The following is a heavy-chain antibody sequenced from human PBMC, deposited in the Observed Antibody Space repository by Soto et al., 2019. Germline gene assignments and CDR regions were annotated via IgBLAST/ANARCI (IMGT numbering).Heavy chain of an antibody. CDR3: ARDRFSGSYSSYFDY. Sequence: SVKVSCKASGGTFSSYAISWVRQAPGQGLEWMGGIIPIFGTANYAQKFQGRVTITADESTSTAYMELSSLRSEDTAVYYCARDRFSGSYSSYFDYWGQGTLVTVSS. CDR2: IIPIFGTA. CDR1: GGTFSSYA. V-gene: IGHV1-69*13. D-gene: IGHD1-26*01. J-gene: IGHJ4*02.